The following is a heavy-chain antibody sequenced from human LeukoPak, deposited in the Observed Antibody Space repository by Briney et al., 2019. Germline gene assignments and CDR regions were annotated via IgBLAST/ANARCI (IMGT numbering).Heavy chain of an antibody. D-gene: IGHD3-10*01. J-gene: IGHJ4*02. CDR1: GYTFTAYY. V-gene: IGHV1-46*01. CDR3: ARAYGSGSYYFLGWDY. CDR2: INPRDGST. Sequence: GASVKVSCKASGYTFTAYYMHWVWQAPGQGPEWMGIINPRDGSTTYAQKFQGRVTLTSDTSTSTVYMELSSLRSEDTAVYYCARAYGSGSYYFLGWDYWGQGTLVTVSS.